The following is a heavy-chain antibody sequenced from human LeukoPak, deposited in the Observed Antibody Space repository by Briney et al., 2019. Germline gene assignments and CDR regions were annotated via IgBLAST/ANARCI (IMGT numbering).Heavy chain of an antibody. J-gene: IGHJ4*02. Sequence: SETLSLTCSVSGGSISNYYWNWIRQPPGKGLEWIGYIYKSENTNYNPSLKSRVSISVDTSKDQLSLRLSSVTAADTAVYYCARGGDCVWGSYRLAYWGQGALVTVSS. CDR2: IYKSENT. CDR1: GGSISNYY. CDR3: ARGGDCVWGSYRLAY. V-gene: IGHV4-59*01. D-gene: IGHD3-16*02.